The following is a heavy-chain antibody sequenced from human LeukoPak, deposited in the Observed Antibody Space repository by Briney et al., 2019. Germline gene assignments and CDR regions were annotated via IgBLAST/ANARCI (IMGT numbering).Heavy chain of an antibody. CDR3: ARGVINDD. Sequence: GGSLSLSCEASGFTFSSYDMTWVRKATGKGLKWVSAIGTAGDTYYPGSVKGRFTISRENAKNSLYLQMNSLRAEDTAVYYCARGVINDDWGQGTLVTVSS. D-gene: IGHD3-10*01. J-gene: IGHJ4*02. V-gene: IGHV3-13*01. CDR2: IGTAGDT. CDR1: GFTFSSYD.